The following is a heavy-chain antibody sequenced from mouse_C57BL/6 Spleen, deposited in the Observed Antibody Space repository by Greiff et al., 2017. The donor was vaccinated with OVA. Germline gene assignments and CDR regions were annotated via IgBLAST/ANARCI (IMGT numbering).Heavy chain of an antibody. J-gene: IGHJ4*01. CDR3: ARGQLHRDAMDY. V-gene: IGHV2-2*01. Sequence: QVQLQQSGPGLVQPSQCLSITCTVSGFSFTSYGVHWVRQSPGKGLEWLGVIWRGGSTDYYAAVISRLSISKNNSKSQVILKMNSLQADDAAIYCGARGQLHRDAMDYWGQGTSVTVSS. CDR1: GFSFTSYG. CDR2: IWRGGST. D-gene: IGHD3-3*01.